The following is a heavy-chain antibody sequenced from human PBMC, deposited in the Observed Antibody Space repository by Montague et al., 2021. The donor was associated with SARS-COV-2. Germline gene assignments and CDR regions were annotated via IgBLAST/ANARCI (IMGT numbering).Heavy chain of an antibody. CDR1: GGSISSSSYY. J-gene: IGHJ4*02. CDR2: IYYSGST. CDR3: ARHPLGYCSSTSCYGG. Sequence: SETLSLTCTVSGGSISSSSYYWGWIRQPPGKGLEWIGSIYYSGSTYYNPSLKSRVTISVDTSKNQFSLKLSSVTAADTAVYYGARHPLGYCSSTSCYGGWGQGALVTVAS. D-gene: IGHD2-2*01. V-gene: IGHV4-39*01.